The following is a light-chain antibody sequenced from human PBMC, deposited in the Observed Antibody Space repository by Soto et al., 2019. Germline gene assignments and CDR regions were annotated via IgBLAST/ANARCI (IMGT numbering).Light chain of an antibody. J-gene: IGKJ2*01. CDR2: TVS. V-gene: IGKV2-40*01. Sequence: DIMMTQTPLSLPVTSGEPASISCRSSQSLLDSDDGNTYLDWYLQKPGQSPQLLIYTVSYRASGVPDRFSGSGSGTDFTLKISRVEAEDVGVYYCMQRMEFPYTFGQGTKLEIK. CDR3: MQRMEFPYT. CDR1: QSLLDSDDGNTY.